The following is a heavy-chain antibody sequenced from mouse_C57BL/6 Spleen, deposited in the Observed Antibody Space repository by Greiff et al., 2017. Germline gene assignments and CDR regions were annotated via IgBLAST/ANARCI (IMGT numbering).Heavy chain of an antibody. V-gene: IGHV1-64*01. CDR3: ARGYYYGSSLYAMDY. D-gene: IGHD1-1*01. J-gene: IGHJ4*01. CDR2: IHPNSGST. Sequence: VQLQQPGAELVKPGASVKLSCKASGYTFTSYWMHWVKQRPGPGLAWIGMIHPNSGSTNYNEKFKSKATLTVDKSSSTAYMQLSSLTSEDSAVYYCARGYYYGSSLYAMDYWGQGTSVTVSS. CDR1: GYTFTSYW.